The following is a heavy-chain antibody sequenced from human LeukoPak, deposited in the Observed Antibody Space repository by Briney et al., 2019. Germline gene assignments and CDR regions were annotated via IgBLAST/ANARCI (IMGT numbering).Heavy chain of an antibody. CDR1: GFTFSDYY. V-gene: IGHV3-74*01. CDR2: INGDGSST. Sequence: GSLRLSCAASGFTFSDYYMHWVRQAPGKGLVWVSHINGDGSSTNHADSVKGRFTISRDNAKNTLYLQMNSLRAEDTAVYYCAKQLGYCSDGSCYFPYWGQGTLVTVSS. CDR3: AKQLGYCSDGSCYFPY. J-gene: IGHJ4*02. D-gene: IGHD2-15*01.